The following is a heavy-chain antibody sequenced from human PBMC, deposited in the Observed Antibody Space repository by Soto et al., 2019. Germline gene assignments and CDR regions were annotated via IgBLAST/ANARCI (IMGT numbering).Heavy chain of an antibody. CDR1: GGSLSSGYYY. Sequence: PSATVSLTCTVSGGSLSSGYYYWNWIRQPPGKGLEWIGYISCSGSTYYNPSLKSRVTISVDTSKNQFSLKLSSVTAADTAVYYCARVQGGMDVWGQGTPVTISS. J-gene: IGHJ6*02. CDR3: ARVQGGMDV. CDR2: ISCSGST. V-gene: IGHV4-30-4*01.